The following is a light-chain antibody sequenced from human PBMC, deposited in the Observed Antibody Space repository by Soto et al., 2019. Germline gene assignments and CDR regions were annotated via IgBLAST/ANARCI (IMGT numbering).Light chain of an antibody. V-gene: IGKV3-15*01. CDR2: SAS. CDR1: QSVSKN. J-gene: IGKJ5*01. Sequence: ETVMTQSPATLSVSVGESATLSCRASQSVSKNLAWYQQKPGQPPRLLIFSASTRATGIPARFSGSGAGTDFTLTISSLQSEDFAVYYCQQYNNWPPITFGQGTRLEI. CDR3: QQYNNWPPIT.